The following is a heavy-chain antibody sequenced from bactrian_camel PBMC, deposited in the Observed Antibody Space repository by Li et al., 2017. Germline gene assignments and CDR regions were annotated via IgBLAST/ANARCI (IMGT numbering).Heavy chain of an antibody. CDR1: GYTGGRHC. D-gene: IGHD3*01. CDR2: IRTGYPYTS. J-gene: IGHJ6*01. Sequence: VQLVESGGGSVQTGGSARLSCTTSGYTGGRHCMAWFRQAPGKEREGVASIRTGYPYTSHYADSVKGRFTISQDNAKNTLYLQMENLKPEDTAMYYCAASRWVTWARELLASDFHFWGQGTQVTVS. CDR3: AASRWVTWARELLASDFHF. V-gene: IGHV3S19*01.